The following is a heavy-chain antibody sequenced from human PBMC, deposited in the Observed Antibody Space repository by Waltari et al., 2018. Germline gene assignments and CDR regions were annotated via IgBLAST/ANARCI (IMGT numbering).Heavy chain of an antibody. CDR1: GFPFSSYT. V-gene: IGHV3-21*01. D-gene: IGHD2-15*01. J-gene: IGHJ3*02. CDR2: ISTSGSYR. CDR3: ARDAEDIVESGAFDI. Sequence: EVQLVESGGGLVKPGESLRLSWSASGFPFSSYTIHWVRQAPGKGLEWVSSISTSGSYRYYADSVKGRFTISRDNAKNSLSLQMTHLRVEDTALYYCARDAEDIVESGAFDIWGQGTVVTVSS.